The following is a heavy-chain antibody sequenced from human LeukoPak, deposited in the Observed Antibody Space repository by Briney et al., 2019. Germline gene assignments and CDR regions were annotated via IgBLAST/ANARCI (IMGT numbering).Heavy chain of an antibody. CDR1: GYTFTDFY. V-gene: IGHV1-2*02. D-gene: IGHD3-3*02. CDR2: ITPKSGDT. J-gene: IGHJ4*02. CDR3: ARVRLADERAWAY. Sequence: ASVKVSCKASGYTFTDFYIHWARQAPGQGLEYVGWITPKSGDTYSPQRFQGRVTMTRDASISTAYMELSSLRSDDTAVYFCARVRLADERAWAYWGQGTLVTVSS.